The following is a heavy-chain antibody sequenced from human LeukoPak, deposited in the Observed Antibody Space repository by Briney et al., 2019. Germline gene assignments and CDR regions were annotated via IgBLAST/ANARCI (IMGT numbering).Heavy chain of an antibody. J-gene: IGHJ4*02. CDR1: GGSFSGCY. CDR3: ARGSHSSGYYYDY. D-gene: IGHD3-22*01. CDR2: TNHSGST. V-gene: IGHV4-34*01. Sequence: SETLSLTCAVYGGSFSGCYWSWIRQPPGKGLEWIGETNHSGSTNYNPSLKSRVTISVDTSKNQFSLKLSSVTAADTAVYYCARGSHSSGYYYDYWGQGTLVTVSS.